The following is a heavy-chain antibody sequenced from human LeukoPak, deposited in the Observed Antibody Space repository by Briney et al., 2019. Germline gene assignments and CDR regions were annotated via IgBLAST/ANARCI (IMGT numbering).Heavy chain of an antibody. J-gene: IGHJ4*02. CDR1: GGSFSGYY. D-gene: IGHD6-19*01. V-gene: IGHV4-59*01. CDR2: IYYSGST. CDR3: ARADLAVAGIDY. Sequence: SETLSLTCAVYGGSFSGYYWSWIRQPPGKGLEWIGYIYYSGSTNYNPSLKSRVTISVDTSKNQFSLKLSSVTAADTAVYYCARADLAVAGIDYWGQGTLVTVSS.